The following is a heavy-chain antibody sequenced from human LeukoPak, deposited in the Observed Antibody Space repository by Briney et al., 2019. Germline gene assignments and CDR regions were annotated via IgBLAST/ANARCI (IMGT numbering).Heavy chain of an antibody. CDR3: ARDRSSSGVGY. V-gene: IGHV3-21*01. J-gene: IGHJ4*02. D-gene: IGHD6-6*01. Sequence: GGSLRLSCAASGFSFSSYSMNWVRQAPGKGLEWVSSISSSSSYIYYADSVKGRFTISRDNAKNSLYLQMNSLRAEDTAVYYCARDRSSSGVGYWGQGTLVTVSS. CDR2: ISSSSSYI. CDR1: GFSFSSYS.